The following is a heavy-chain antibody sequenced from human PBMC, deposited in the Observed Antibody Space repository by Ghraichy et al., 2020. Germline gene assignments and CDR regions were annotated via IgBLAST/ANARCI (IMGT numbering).Heavy chain of an antibody. V-gene: IGHV3-33*01. Sequence: SCAASGFGFSGYGMHWVRQAPGKGLEWVASIWHDGRYAFHADAVRGRFTISRDNSKNTLHLQMYSLRADDTAVYYCAGELTVNSVYAFDVWGLGTVVTVSS. D-gene: IGHD3-22*01. CDR3: AGELTVNSVYAFDV. CDR2: IWHDGRYA. CDR1: GFGFSGYG. J-gene: IGHJ3*01.